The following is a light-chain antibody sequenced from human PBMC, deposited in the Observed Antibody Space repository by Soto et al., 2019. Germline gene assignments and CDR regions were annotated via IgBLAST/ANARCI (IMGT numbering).Light chain of an antibody. CDR2: KAS. V-gene: IGKV1-5*03. CDR3: QHYNSYSEA. J-gene: IGKJ1*01. Sequence: DIQMTQSPSTLSASVGDRVTTTCRASENIGVWLAWYQQKPGKAPKLLIYKASTLKSGVPSRFSGSGSGTEFTLTNSSLQPDDFATYYCQHYNSYSEAFGQGTKVDIK. CDR1: ENIGVW.